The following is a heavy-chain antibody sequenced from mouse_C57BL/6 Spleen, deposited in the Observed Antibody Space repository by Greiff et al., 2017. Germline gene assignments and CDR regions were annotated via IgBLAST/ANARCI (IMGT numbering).Heavy chain of an antibody. CDR3: ARGGLPGVYYYAMDY. V-gene: IGHV1-69*01. Sequence: QVQLQQPGAELVMPGASVKLSCKASGYTFTSYWMHWVKQRPGQGLEWIGEIDPSDSYTNYNQKFKGKSTLTVDKSSSTAYMQLSSLTSEDSAVYYCARGGLPGVYYYAMDYWGQGTSVTVSS. CDR1: GYTFTSYW. J-gene: IGHJ4*01. D-gene: IGHD2-4*01. CDR2: IDPSDSYT.